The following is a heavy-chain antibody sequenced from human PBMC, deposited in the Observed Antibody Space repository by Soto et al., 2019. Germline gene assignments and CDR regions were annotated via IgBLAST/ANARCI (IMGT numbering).Heavy chain of an antibody. D-gene: IGHD3-9*01. CDR3: ARVDSAYDILTGYHRF. CDR1: GGSVSSGHW. V-gene: IGHV4-4*02. Sequence: QVQLQESGPGLVKPSGTLSLTCAVSGGSVSSGHWWSWVRQPPGKGLEWIGEIYHSRSTNYNPSLRSRVTMSVAESKNQLALKLSTVPAAHTAVYYWARVDSAYDILTGYHRFWGQGTLVIVSS. J-gene: IGHJ4*02. CDR2: IYHSRST.